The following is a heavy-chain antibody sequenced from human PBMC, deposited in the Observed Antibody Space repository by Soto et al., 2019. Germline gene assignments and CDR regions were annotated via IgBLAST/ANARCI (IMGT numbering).Heavy chain of an antibody. CDR1: GFTFSVYW. Sequence: GGSLSLSCEASGFTFSVYWMSWVRQAPGKGLGWVADIKHDGSVQYYVDSVKGRFTISRDNAKKLLFLQMNGLRAEDTALYYCARATYSNAWYRFDLWGQGTLVTVSS. D-gene: IGHD4-4*01. V-gene: IGHV3-7*03. CDR2: IKHDGSVQ. CDR3: ARATYSNAWYRFDL. J-gene: IGHJ4*02.